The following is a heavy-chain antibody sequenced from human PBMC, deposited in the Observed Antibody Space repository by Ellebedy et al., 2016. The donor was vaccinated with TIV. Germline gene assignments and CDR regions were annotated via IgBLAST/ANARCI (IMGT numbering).Heavy chain of an antibody. CDR2: IYYSGST. D-gene: IGHD3-3*01. J-gene: IGHJ4*02. CDR1: GGSISSYY. CDR3: ARDRPLRFLEWFVPTSRSVVLDY. Sequence: MPSETLSLTCTVSGGSISSYYWSWIRQPPGKGLEWIGYIYYSGSTYYNPSLKSRVTISVDTSKNQFSLKLSSVTAADTAVYYCARDRPLRFLEWFVPTSRSVVLDYWGQGTLVTVSS. V-gene: IGHV4-59*12.